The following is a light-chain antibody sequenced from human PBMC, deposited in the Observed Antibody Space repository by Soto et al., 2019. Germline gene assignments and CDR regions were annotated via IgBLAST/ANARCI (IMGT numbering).Light chain of an antibody. J-gene: IGKJ4*01. V-gene: IGKV1-12*01. Sequence: DIQMTQSPSSVSPSVRDRVTITCRASQGISRWLAWYQQKQGKAPKLVIYAASSLQSGVPSRFSGGASGTDFTITISSLQNEDVATYYGQQANSFTLTFGGGTKVDIK. CDR3: QQANSFTLT. CDR1: QGISRW. CDR2: AAS.